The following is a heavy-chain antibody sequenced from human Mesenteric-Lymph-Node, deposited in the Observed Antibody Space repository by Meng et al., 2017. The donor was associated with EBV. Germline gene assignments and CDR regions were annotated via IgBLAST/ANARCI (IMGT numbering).Heavy chain of an antibody. CDR2: VGSSGGST. Sequence: GLLVGPGGGLVKPGGSLGLSCAASGFTFSTYYMTWVRQAPGKGLEWVSAVGSSGGSTTYADSVKGRFTISRDNSRNTLFLQMNSLRTEDTAVYYCANGYCTGGSCNPRFVYWGQGTLVTVSS. J-gene: IGHJ4*02. D-gene: IGHD2-15*01. CDR3: ANGYCTGGSCNPRFVY. CDR1: GFTFSTYY. V-gene: IGHV3-23*04.